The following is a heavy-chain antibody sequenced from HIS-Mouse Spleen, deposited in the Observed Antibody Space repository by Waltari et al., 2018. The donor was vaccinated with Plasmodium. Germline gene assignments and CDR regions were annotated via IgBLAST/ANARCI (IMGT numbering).Heavy chain of an antibody. Sequence: WIRQASGKGLEWVGRIRRKANSYATANAASVKGRFTISRDDSKNTAYLQMNSLKTEDTAVYYCTRLSLEAKESNWGQGTLVTVSS. CDR3: TRLSLEAKESN. V-gene: IGHV3-73*01. J-gene: IGHJ4*02. CDR2: IRRKANSYAT.